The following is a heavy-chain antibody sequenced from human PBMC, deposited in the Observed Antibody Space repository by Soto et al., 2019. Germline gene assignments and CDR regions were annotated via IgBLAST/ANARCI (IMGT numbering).Heavy chain of an antibody. J-gene: IGHJ4*02. CDR1: GYTFTKYF. CDR2: INASGGSA. Sequence: QVQLVQSGAEVKKPGASVKMSCKASGYTFTKYFMHWVRQAPGLGPEWMGMINASGGSASYAQKFKGRVTMTRDTSTSTVYMEMSSLTTADAAVYYCARGAPLNRAVVEVPAIDYWGQGIHVTVSS. CDR3: ARGAPLNRAVVEVPAIDY. V-gene: IGHV1-46*01. D-gene: IGHD5-18*01.